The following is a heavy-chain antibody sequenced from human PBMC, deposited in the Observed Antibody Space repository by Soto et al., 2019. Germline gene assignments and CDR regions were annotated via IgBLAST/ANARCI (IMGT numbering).Heavy chain of an antibody. CDR3: ATGVVVPAAIPWFDP. CDR2: INHSGST. J-gene: IGHJ5*02. V-gene: IGHV4-34*01. CDR1: GGSFSGYY. Sequence: QVQLQQWGAGLLKPSETLSLTCAVYGGSFSGYYWSWIRQPPGKGLEWIGEINHSGSTNYNPSLKSRITISVDTSKNQFSLKLSSVTAAYTAVYYCATGVVVPAAIPWFDPWGKGTLVTVSS. D-gene: IGHD2-2*02.